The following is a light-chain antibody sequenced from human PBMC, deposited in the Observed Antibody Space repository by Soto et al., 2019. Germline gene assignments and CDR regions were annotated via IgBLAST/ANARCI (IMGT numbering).Light chain of an antibody. CDR3: QQYNNWPRA. Sequence: DTVMTQSPATLSESPGEKATLSCRASQSVSSNLAWYQQKPGQAPRLLIYGASTRATGIPARFSGSGSGTEFTLTISSLQSEDFAVYYCQQYNNWPRAFGQGTKVEIK. CDR1: QSVSSN. V-gene: IGKV3-15*01. J-gene: IGKJ1*01. CDR2: GAS.